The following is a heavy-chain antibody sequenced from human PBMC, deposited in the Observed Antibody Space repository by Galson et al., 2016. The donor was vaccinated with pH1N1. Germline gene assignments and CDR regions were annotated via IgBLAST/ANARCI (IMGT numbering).Heavy chain of an antibody. CDR2: IIAIFNTP. CDR1: GVIFNSYA. D-gene: IGHD3-22*01. J-gene: IGHJ3*02. CDR3: ARARNYYGNEAFDI. V-gene: IGHV1-69*06. Sequence: SVKVSCKASGVIFNSYAINWVRQAPGQGFEWMGGIIAIFNTPNYAQDFQGRVTITADKPTTTVYLELSGLTSEDTAVYYCARARNYYGNEAFDIWGQGTKVIVSS.